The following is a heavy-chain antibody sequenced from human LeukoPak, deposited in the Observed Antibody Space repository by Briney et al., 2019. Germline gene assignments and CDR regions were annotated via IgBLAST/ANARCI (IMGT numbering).Heavy chain of an antibody. Sequence: GESLKISCKGSGYTFINYWIGWVRQKPGKGLEWMGIIYPGDSDTRYSPSFQGQVTISADKSISTAYLQWSSLKASDTALYYCARRVAAAAGFWYFDLWSRGTLVTVSS. V-gene: IGHV5-51*01. CDR2: IYPGDSDT. CDR3: ARRVAAAAGFWYFDL. J-gene: IGHJ2*01. D-gene: IGHD6-13*01. CDR1: GYTFINYW.